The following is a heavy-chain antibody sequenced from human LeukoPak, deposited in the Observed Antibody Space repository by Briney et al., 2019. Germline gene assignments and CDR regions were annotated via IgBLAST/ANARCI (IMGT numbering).Heavy chain of an antibody. J-gene: IGHJ4*02. D-gene: IGHD3-3*01. CDR2: ISYDGSNK. CDR1: GFTFSSYG. Sequence: PGGSLRLSCAASGFTFSSYGMHWVRQAPGKGLEWVAVISYDGSNKYYADSVKGRFTISRDNSKNTLNLQMNSLRAEDTAVYYCANFYDFLDYWGQGTLVTVSS. V-gene: IGHV3-30*18. CDR3: ANFYDFLDY.